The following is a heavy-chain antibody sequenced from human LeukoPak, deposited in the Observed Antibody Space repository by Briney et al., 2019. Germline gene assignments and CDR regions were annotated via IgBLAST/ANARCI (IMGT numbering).Heavy chain of an antibody. Sequence: GGSLRLSCTASGFTFSDYWMTWVRQAPGKGPEWVANIKQDGRQRYYVDSVRGRFTISRDNAKNSLFLQMNGLRAKDTAVYYCARRGGSSSRRSPIDYWGQGTLVTVSS. V-gene: IGHV3-7*01. CDR1: GFTFSDYW. CDR2: IKQDGRQR. J-gene: IGHJ4*02. D-gene: IGHD6-6*01. CDR3: ARRGGSSSRRSPIDY.